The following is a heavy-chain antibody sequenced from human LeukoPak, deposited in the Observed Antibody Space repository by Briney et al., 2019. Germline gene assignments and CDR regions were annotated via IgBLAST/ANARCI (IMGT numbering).Heavy chain of an antibody. D-gene: IGHD1-14*01. J-gene: IGHJ5*02. CDR3: TTYLLPGVNWFDP. CDR2: IKSKTDGGTT. Sequence: PGGSLRLSCAASGFTFSNAWMSWVRQAPGKGLEWVGRIKSKTDGGTTDYAAPVKGRFTISRDDSKNTLYPQMNSLKTEDTAVYYCTTYLLPGVNWFDPWGQGTLVTVSS. V-gene: IGHV3-15*01. CDR1: GFTFSNAW.